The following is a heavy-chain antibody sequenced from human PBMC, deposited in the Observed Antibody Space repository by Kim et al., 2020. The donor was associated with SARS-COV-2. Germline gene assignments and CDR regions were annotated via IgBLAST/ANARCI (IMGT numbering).Heavy chain of an antibody. Sequence: GGSLRLSCAASGFTFSNYAMHWVRQAPGKGLEWVAVISYDGSNKYYADSVKGRFTISRDNSKNTLSLQMNSLRTEDTAVYYCAPFDSNGYDAFDIWGQGTMVTVSS. V-gene: IGHV3-30*04. J-gene: IGHJ3*02. CDR3: APFDSNGYDAFDI. CDR2: ISYDGSNK. CDR1: GFTFSNYA. D-gene: IGHD3-22*01.